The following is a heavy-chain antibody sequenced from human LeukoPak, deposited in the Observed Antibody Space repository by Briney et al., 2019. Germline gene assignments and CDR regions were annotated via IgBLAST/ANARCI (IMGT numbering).Heavy chain of an antibody. CDR2: IYYSGTT. V-gene: IGHV4-31*03. CDR3: TRDVPRSAGYPDN. CDR1: GGSISSGDHF. Sequence: SETLSLTCTVSGGSISSGDHFWSWIRQHPGKGLEWIGYIYYSGTTYYIPSLKSRVTISVDTSKNHFSLKLASVTAADTAVYYCTRDVPRSAGYPDNWGQGTLVTVSS. D-gene: IGHD2-15*01. J-gene: IGHJ4*02.